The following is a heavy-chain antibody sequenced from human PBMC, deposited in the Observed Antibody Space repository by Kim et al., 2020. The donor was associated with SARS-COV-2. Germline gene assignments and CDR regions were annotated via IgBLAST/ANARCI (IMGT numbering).Heavy chain of an antibody. V-gene: IGHV3-48*02. D-gene: IGHD4-17*01. CDR1: GFTFSSYS. CDR3: ARASVHSRAFDI. CDR2: ISSSSTI. J-gene: IGHJ3*02. Sequence: GGSLRLSCAASGFTFSSYSMNWVRQAPGKGLEWVSYISSSSTIYYADSVKGRFTISRDNAKNSLYLQMNSLRDEDTAVYYCARASVHSRAFDIWGQGTMVTVSS.